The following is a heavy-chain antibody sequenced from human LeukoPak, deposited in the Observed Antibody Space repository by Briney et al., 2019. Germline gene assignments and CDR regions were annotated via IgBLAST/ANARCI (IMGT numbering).Heavy chain of an antibody. V-gene: IGHV5-51*01. CDR2: IYPGDSDT. CDR3: ARRGGRYCGSTSCSYYFDY. J-gene: IGHJ4*02. Sequence: GESLKISCKGSGYSFTSYWIGWVRQMPGKGLEWMGIIYPGDSDTRYSPSFQGQVTISADKSISTAYLQWSSLKASDTAMYYCARRGGRYCGSTSCSYYFDYWGQGTLVTVSS. CDR1: GYSFTSYW. D-gene: IGHD2-2*01.